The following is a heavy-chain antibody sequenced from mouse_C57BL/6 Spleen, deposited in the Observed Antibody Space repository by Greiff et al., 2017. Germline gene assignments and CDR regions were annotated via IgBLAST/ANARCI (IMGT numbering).Heavy chain of an antibody. J-gene: IGHJ4*01. CDR2: ISSGSSNI. CDR3: ARGRMDY. Sequence: EVKVVESGGGFVKPGGSLKLSCAASGFTFSDYGMPWVSQAPEKGLEWVAYISSGSSNIYYADTVKGRFTIARDTTKNTLYLQRTSLRSNDTAMYYCARGRMDYWGQGTTVTVSS. V-gene: IGHV5-17*01. CDR1: GFTFSDYG.